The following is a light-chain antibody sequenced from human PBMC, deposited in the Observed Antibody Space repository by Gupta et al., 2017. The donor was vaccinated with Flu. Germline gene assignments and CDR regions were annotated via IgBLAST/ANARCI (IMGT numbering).Light chain of an antibody. Sequence: QSVLTQPPSVPAPPGQKVTISCSGNSSNIVDNFVSWYQLLPGTAPKLLIYDNNKRPSGIPDRFSGSKSGTSATLGITGLHTWDEADYYCGTWDTSLSIGVFGGGTKLTVL. CDR2: DNN. CDR3: GTWDTSLSIGV. CDR1: SSNIVDNF. V-gene: IGLV1-51*01. J-gene: IGLJ3*02.